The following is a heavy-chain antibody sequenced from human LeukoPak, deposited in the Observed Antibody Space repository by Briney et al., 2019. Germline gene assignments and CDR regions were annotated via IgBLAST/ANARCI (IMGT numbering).Heavy chain of an antibody. J-gene: IGHJ4*02. V-gene: IGHV3-33*01. Sequence: PGTSLRLSCAASGFTFSGYGMHWVRQAPGKGLEWVAVIWYDGSKKYYADSVKGRFTISRDNSKNTLYLQMNSLRAEDTAVYYCAGGVSSPRGCFWGQGILVTVSS. D-gene: IGHD6-13*01. CDR2: IWYDGSKK. CDR3: AGGVSSPRGCF. CDR1: GFTFSGYG.